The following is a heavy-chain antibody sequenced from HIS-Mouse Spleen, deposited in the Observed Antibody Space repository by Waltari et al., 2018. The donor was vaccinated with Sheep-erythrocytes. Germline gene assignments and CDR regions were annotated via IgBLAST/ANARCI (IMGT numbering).Heavy chain of an antibody. Sequence: LEWLALIYWDDDKRYSPSLKSRLTITKDTSKNQVVLTMTNMDPVDTATYYCAHSGQQLYYFDYWGQGTLVTVSS. CDR2: IYWDDDK. J-gene: IGHJ4*02. V-gene: IGHV2-5*02. CDR3: AHSGQQLYYFDY. D-gene: IGHD6-13*01.